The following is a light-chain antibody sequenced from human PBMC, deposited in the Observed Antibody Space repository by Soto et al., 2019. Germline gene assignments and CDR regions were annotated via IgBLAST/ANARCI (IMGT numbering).Light chain of an antibody. V-gene: IGLV2-14*03. CDR3: SSYTSSSTRV. CDR2: DVS. CDR1: SADIGAFNY. J-gene: IGLJ1*01. Sequence: QSVLTQPASVSGSPGQSITISCAGTSADIGAFNYVSWYQHHPGKAPKLLIYDVSDRPSGVSTRFSGSKSGNTASLTISGLQAEDEADYYCSSYTSSSTRVFGTGTKVTVL.